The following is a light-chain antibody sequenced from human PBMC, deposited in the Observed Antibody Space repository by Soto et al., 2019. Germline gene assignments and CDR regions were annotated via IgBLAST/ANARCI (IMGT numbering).Light chain of an antibody. CDR1: QIITTW. J-gene: IGKJ1*01. V-gene: IGKV1-5*01. CDR2: DAS. Sequence: DMQRTRCPSTLSASVGDRVVITCQASQIITTWLAWYQQKPGKAPKLLIYDASSLESGVPSRFSGSGSGTEFTLTISRLQPDDFATYYCQQYNDYWTFGQGTKVDIK. CDR3: QQYNDYWT.